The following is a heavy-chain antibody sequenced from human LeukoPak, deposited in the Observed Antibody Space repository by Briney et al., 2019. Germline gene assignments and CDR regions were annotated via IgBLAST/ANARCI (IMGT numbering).Heavy chain of an antibody. J-gene: IGHJ4*02. Sequence: TGGSLRLSCAASGFTFSSYAMSWVRQAPGKGLEWVSAISGSGGSTYYADSVKGRFTISRDNSKNTLYLQMNSLRAEDTAVYYCAKDQTRDYDILTGYYFDYWGQGTLVTVSS. D-gene: IGHD3-9*01. CDR2: ISGSGGST. V-gene: IGHV3-23*01. CDR3: AKDQTRDYDILTGYYFDY. CDR1: GFTFSSYA.